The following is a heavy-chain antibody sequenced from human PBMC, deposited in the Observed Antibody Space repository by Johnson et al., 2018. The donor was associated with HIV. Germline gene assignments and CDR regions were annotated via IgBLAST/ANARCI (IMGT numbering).Heavy chain of an antibody. D-gene: IGHD6-19*01. CDR1: GFTFSSYA. V-gene: IGHV3-30*04. CDR2: ITYDGRNK. CDR3: ARDRRNRQWQRLDAFDI. J-gene: IGHJ3*02. Sequence: QVQLVESGGGVVQPGGSLRLSCAASGFTFSSYAMHWVRQAPGKGLEWVAVITYDGRNKYYADFVKGRFIISRDNSKNMTNLQMNSLRAEDTAFYYCARDRRNRQWQRLDAFDIWGQGTMVTVSS.